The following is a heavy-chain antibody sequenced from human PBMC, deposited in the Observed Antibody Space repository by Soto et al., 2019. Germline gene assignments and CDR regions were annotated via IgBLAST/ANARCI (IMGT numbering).Heavy chain of an antibody. J-gene: IGHJ4*02. CDR3: ARKNPGREWELPDY. V-gene: IGHV3-30*03. CDR1: GFAFSTYG. CDR2: TTSDGARI. D-gene: IGHD1-26*01. Sequence: QVQLVESGGGVVQPGRSLRLSCAASGFAFSTYGMHWVRQAPGKGLEXXXVTTSDGARINYADSVKGRFTISRDNSRTTLYLQMNSLRIDDTAVYYCARKNPGREWELPDYWGQGTLVTVSS.